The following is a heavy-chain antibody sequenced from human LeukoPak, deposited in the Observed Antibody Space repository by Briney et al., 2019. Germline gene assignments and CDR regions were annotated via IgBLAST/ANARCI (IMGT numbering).Heavy chain of an antibody. V-gene: IGHV1-2*02. CDR2: INPNSGGT. D-gene: IGHD2-21*02. CDR3: ARDRDIRRSNWFDP. CDR1: GYTFTGYY. Sequence: ASVKVSCKASGYTFTGYYMHWVRQAPGQGLEWMGWINPNSGGTNYAQKFQGRVTMTRDTSISTAYMELSRLRSDDTAVYYCARDRDIRRSNWFDPWGQGTLVTVSS. J-gene: IGHJ5*02.